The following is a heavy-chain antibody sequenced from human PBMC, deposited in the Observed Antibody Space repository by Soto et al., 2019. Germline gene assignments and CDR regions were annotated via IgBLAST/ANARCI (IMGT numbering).Heavy chain of an antibody. CDR3: ARGRGAAADYFDF. D-gene: IGHD6-13*01. V-gene: IGHV3-11*05. J-gene: IGHJ4*02. CDR2: ISSSTSHT. Sequence: QVQLVESGGGLVKPGGSLRLSCAVSGFTFSDYYMTWIRQAPGKGLEWVSYISSSTSHTNYADSVKGRFTISRDNAKNSLFLQMNSLRAEDTAVYYCARGRGAAADYFDFWGQGTPVTVSS. CDR1: GFTFSDYY.